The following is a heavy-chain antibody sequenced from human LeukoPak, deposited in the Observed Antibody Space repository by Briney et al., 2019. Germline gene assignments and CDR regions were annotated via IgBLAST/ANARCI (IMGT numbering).Heavy chain of an antibody. CDR3: ARNEGVLIFDY. Sequence: PSETLSLTCTVSGGSVSSGSYYWSWIRQPPGKGLEWIGCIYYSGSTNYNPSLKSRVTISVDTSKNQFSLKLSSMTAADTAVYYCARNEGVLIFDYWGQGTLVTVSS. CDR1: GGSVSSGSYY. J-gene: IGHJ4*02. CDR2: IYYSGST. V-gene: IGHV4-61*01.